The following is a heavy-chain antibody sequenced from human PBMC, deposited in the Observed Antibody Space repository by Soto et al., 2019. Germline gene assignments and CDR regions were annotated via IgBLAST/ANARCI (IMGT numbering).Heavy chain of an antibody. CDR1: GFTFANRW. J-gene: IGHJ5*02. V-gene: IGHV3-74*01. CDR3: ATAEVDH. Sequence: QPGGSLRPACSASGFTFANRWTHWVRQAPGKGLEWVSRVISDGKTIDYADSVKGRFTVSRDNAKNTLYLQMNSLRAEDTAVYYCATAEVDHWGPGTLVTVSS. CDR2: VISDGKTI.